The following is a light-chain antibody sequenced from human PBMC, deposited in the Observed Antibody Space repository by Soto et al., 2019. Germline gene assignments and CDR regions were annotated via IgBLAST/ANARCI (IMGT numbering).Light chain of an antibody. V-gene: IGKV1-5*01. CDR3: QQYNSYHT. Sequence: DIQTTQSPSTLSASVGDRVTITCRASQSISSWLAWYQQKPGKAPKLLIYDASSLESGVPSRFRGSGSGTEFTLTISSLQPDDFATYYCQQYNSYHTFGQGTKLEIK. CDR2: DAS. CDR1: QSISSW. J-gene: IGKJ2*01.